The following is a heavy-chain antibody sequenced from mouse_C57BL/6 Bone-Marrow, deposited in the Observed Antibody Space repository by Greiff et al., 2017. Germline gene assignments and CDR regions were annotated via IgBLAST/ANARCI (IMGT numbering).Heavy chain of an antibody. CDR3: ARWRGYDGYRYFDV. D-gene: IGHD2-3*01. CDR2: INPNNGGT. V-gene: IGHV1-18*01. Sequence: VQLQQSGPELVKPGASVKIPCKASGYTFTDYNMDWVKQSHGKSLEWIGDINPNNGGTIYNQKFKGKATLTVDKSSSTAYMELRSLTSEDTAVYCCARWRGYDGYRYFDVWGTGTTVTVSS. CDR1: GYTFTDYN. J-gene: IGHJ1*03.